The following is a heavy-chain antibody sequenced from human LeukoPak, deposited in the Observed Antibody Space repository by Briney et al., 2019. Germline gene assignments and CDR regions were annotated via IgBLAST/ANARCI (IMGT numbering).Heavy chain of an antibody. V-gene: IGHV3-48*02. J-gene: IGHJ4*02. Sequence: GGSLRLSCAASGFTFSTYSMNWVRQAPGKGLEWISYISSSSSTIYYADSVKGRFTISRDNAKNSLYLQMNSLRDEDTAVYYCARPLYYYGSGDDWGQGALVTVSS. CDR3: ARPLYYYGSGDD. CDR1: GFTFSTYS. CDR2: ISSSSSTI. D-gene: IGHD3-10*01.